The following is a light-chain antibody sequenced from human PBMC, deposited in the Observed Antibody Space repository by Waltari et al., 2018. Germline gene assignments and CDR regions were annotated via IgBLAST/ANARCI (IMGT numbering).Light chain of an antibody. Sequence: QSALTQPRSVSGSLGQSVTISCTGTSSDVGGNYYVTWYQQHPGKAPKLMIYDVNKRPSGVPDRVSGSKSGNTASLTISGLQTEDEADYYCCSFAASYSAVFGGGTRLTVL. CDR2: DVN. J-gene: IGLJ3*02. CDR3: CSFAASYSAV. CDR1: SSDVGGNYY. V-gene: IGLV2-11*01.